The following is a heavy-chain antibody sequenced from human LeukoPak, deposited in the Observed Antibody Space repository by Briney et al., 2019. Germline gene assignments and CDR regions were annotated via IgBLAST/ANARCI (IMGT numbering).Heavy chain of an antibody. CDR2: IYYSGST. CDR3: ARDRLAAAGTEAYYYYYYGMDV. V-gene: IGHV4-59*01. D-gene: IGHD6-13*01. Sequence: PSETLSLTCTVSGGSISSYYWSWIRQPPGKGLEWIGYIYYSGSTNYNPSLKSRVTISVDTSKNQFSLKLSSATAADTAVYYCARDRLAAAGTEAYYYYYYGMDVWGQGTTVTVSS. J-gene: IGHJ6*02. CDR1: GGSISSYY.